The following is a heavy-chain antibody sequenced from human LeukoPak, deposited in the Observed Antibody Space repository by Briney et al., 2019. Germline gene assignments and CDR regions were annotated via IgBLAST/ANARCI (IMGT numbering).Heavy chain of an antibody. CDR3: ARAFDY. CDR2: ISSSSNTM. J-gene: IGHJ4*02. Sequence: GGSLRLSCAASGFXFSSYEMNWVRQAPGKGLEWVSYISSSSNTMYYADSVKGRFTISRDNAKNSLYLQMNSLRDEDTAVYYCARAFDYWGQGILVAVSS. CDR1: GFXFSSYE. V-gene: IGHV3-48*03.